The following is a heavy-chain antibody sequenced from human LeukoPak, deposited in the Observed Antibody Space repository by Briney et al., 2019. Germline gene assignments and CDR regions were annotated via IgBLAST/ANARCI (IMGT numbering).Heavy chain of an antibody. D-gene: IGHD3-22*01. CDR2: INWNSGSI. Sequence: GGSLRLSCAASGFTFDDYAMHWVRHAPGKGLEWVSSINWNSGSIRYADSVKGRFTISRDNAKKSLYLQMNSLRAEDTALYYCAKDGDSSGYYTLDYWGQGTLVTVSS. CDR1: GFTFDDYA. CDR3: AKDGDSSGYYTLDY. J-gene: IGHJ4*02. V-gene: IGHV3-9*01.